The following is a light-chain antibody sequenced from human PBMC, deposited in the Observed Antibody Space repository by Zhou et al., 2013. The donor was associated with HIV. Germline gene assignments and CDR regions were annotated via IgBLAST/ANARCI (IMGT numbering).Light chain of an antibody. CDR3: QHYYSYPFT. CDR2: AAS. V-gene: IGKV1-6*01. CDR1: QGIRND. J-gene: IGKJ3*01. Sequence: AIQMTQSPSSLSASVGDRVTITCRASQGIRNDLGWYQQKPGKAPKLLIYAASSLQSGVPSRFSGSGSGTDFTLTISCLQSEDFATYYCQHYYSYPFTFGPGTKVDIK.